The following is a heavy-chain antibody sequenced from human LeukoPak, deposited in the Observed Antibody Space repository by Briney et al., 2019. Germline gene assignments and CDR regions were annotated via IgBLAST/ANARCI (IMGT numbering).Heavy chain of an antibody. V-gene: IGHV4-39*07. CDR2: IYYSGST. D-gene: IGHD3-10*01. CDR3: ARAITMVRGAMGWFDP. Sequence: SETLSLTCTVSGDSISSRSYYWGWIRQPPGKGLEWIGSIYYSGSTNYNPSLKSRVTISVDTSKNQFSLKLSSVTAADTAVYYCARAITMVRGAMGWFDPWGQGTLVTVSS. CDR1: GDSISSRSYY. J-gene: IGHJ5*02.